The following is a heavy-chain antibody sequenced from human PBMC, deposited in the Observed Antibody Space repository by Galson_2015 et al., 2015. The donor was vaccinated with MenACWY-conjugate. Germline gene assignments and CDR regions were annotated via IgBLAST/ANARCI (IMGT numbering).Heavy chain of an antibody. D-gene: IGHD2-2*01. CDR2: ISGSGGST. CDR3: AKDLNIVVGLYDY. CDR1: GFTFSSYA. V-gene: IGHV3-23*01. Sequence: SLRLSCAASGFTFSSYAMSWVRQAPGKGLEWVSAISGSGGSTYYADSVKGRFTISRDNSKNTLYLQMNSLRAEDTAVYYCAKDLNIVVGLYDYWGQGTLVTVSS. J-gene: IGHJ4*02.